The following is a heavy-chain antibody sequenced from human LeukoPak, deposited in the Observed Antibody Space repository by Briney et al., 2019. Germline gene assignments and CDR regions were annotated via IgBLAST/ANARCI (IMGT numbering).Heavy chain of an antibody. CDR2: INWNGGST. J-gene: IGHJ4*02. D-gene: IGHD6-13*01. Sequence: RTGGSLRLSCAASGFTFSSYWMHWVRQAPGKGLEWVSYINWNGGSTGYSDSVKGRFTISRDNAKNSLYLQMNSLRAEDTAFYYCARGLAAAGTPYWGQGTLVTVSS. CDR3: ARGLAAAGTPY. V-gene: IGHV3-20*04. CDR1: GFTFSSYW.